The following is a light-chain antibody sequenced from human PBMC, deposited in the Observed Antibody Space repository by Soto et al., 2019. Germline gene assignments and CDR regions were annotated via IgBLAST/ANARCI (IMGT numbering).Light chain of an antibody. CDR1: QGISSS. J-gene: IGKJ5*01. Sequence: DIQLTQSPSFLSASVGDRVTITCRASQGISSSLAWYQQKPGKAPKLLIYAASTLQSGVPSRFSGSGSGTEFTLTISSLQPEYFATYDCQQFNSYLITFGQGTRLEIK. CDR2: AAS. V-gene: IGKV1-9*01. CDR3: QQFNSYLIT.